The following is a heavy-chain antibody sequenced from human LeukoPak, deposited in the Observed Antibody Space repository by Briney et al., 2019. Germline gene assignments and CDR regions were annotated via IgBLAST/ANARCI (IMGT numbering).Heavy chain of an antibody. J-gene: IGHJ6*03. CDR3: ATDHRQSSSSSYYYYMDV. V-gene: IGHV1-18*01. CDR1: GYTFTNYD. Sequence: ASVKVSCKASGYTFTNYDISWVRQAPGQGLEWMGWISPYNGNTNYAQKFKGRVTMTTHTSTSTAYMELRSRRSDDTAVYYCATDHRQSSSSSYYYYMDVWGTGTTVTVSS. D-gene: IGHD6-6*01. CDR2: ISPYNGNT.